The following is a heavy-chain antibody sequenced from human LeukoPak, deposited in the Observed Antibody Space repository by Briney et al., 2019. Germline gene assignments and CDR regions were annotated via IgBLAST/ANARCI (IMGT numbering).Heavy chain of an antibody. CDR1: GFTFSSYA. CDR2: ISYDGSNK. J-gene: IGHJ4*02. Sequence: GGSLRLSCAASGFTFSSYAMHWVRQAPGKGLEWVAVISYDGSNKYYADSVKGRFTISRDNSKNTLYLQMNSLRAEDTAAYYCARDLRGSGWYFGYWGQGTLVTVSS. V-gene: IGHV3-30*04. CDR3: ARDLRGSGWYFGY. D-gene: IGHD6-19*01.